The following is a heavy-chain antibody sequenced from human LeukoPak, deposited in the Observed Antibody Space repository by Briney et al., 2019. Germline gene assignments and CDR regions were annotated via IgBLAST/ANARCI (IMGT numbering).Heavy chain of an antibody. J-gene: IGHJ5*02. CDR2: IYTSGST. CDR3: TRDTGTTGEVKFDP. Sequence: SETLSLTCTVSGNSFGDYYWSWIRQPPGKGLEWIGRIYTSGSTTYNPSLKSRVNMSVDTSKSQFSLNLMSVTAADTAVYYCTRDTGTTGEVKFDPWGQGTLVTVSS. D-gene: IGHD4-17*01. CDR1: GNSFGDYY. V-gene: IGHV4-4*07.